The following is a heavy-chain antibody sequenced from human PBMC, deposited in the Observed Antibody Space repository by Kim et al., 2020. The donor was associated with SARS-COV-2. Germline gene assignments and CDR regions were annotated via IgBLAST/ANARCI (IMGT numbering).Heavy chain of an antibody. D-gene: IGHD3-10*01. CDR3: ARDIYYGSGSPGEVGGYYYYGMDV. CDR1: GFTFSDYY. CDR2: ISSSSSYT. Sequence: GGSLRLSCAASGFTFSDYYMSWIRQAPGKGLEWVSYISSSSSYTNYADSVKGRFTISRDNAKNSLYLQMNSLRAEDTAVYYCARDIYYGSGSPGEVGGYYYYGMDVWGQGTTVTVSS. V-gene: IGHV3-11*06. J-gene: IGHJ6*02.